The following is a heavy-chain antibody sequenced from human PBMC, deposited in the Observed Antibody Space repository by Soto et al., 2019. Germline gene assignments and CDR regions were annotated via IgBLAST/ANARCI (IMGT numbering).Heavy chain of an antibody. J-gene: IGHJ4*02. Sequence: SETLSLTCTVSGGSISSGENFWNWIRQSPGKGLEWIGYIHHSGSTYYNPPLKSRLTISVDTSKNQISLKLNSVTAADTAVYYCARDTGTYPYYFDYWGQGTLVTVSS. CDR2: IHHSGST. CDR1: GGSISSGENF. V-gene: IGHV4-30-4*01. CDR3: ARDTGTYPYYFDY. D-gene: IGHD1-26*01.